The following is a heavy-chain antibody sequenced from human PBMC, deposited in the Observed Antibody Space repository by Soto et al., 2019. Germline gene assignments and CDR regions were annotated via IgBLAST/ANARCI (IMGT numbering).Heavy chain of an antibody. CDR1: GGSISSSSYY. J-gene: IGHJ5*02. CDR2: IYYSGST. V-gene: IGHV4-39*01. D-gene: IGHD3-9*01. Sequence: SETLSLTCTVSGGSISSSSYYWGWIRQPPGKGLEWIGSIYYSGSTYYNPSLKSRVTISVDTSKNQFSLKLSSVTAADTAVYYCARLTIFYEHTNWFDPWGQGTLVTVSS. CDR3: ARLTIFYEHTNWFDP.